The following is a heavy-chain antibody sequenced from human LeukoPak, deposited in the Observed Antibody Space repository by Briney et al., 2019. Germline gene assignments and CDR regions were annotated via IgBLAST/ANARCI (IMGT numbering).Heavy chain of an antibody. V-gene: IGHV3-7*01. D-gene: IGHD3-16*01. Sequence: PEGSLRLSCAASGFIFSNYWMSWVRQAPGKGLEWVANIKQDGSEEYYIDSVKGRLTISRDNANNSFYLHMNSLRAEDTAVYYCARDYGGATGDLDYWGQGTLVTVSS. CDR3: ARDYGGATGDLDY. J-gene: IGHJ4*02. CDR2: IKQDGSEE. CDR1: GFIFSNYW.